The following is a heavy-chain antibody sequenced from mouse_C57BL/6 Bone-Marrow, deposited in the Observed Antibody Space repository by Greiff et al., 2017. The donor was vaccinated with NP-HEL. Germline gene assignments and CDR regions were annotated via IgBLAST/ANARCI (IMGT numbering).Heavy chain of an antibody. J-gene: IGHJ3*01. Sequence: QVQLQQPGAELVRPGSSVKLSCKASGYTFTSYWMHWVKQRPIQGLEWIGNIDPSDSETHYNQKFKDKATLTVDKSSSTAYMQLSSLTSEDSAVYYCASDYGSSSWFACWGQGTLVTVSA. CDR1: GYTFTSYW. D-gene: IGHD1-1*01. V-gene: IGHV1-52*01. CDR2: IDPSDSET. CDR3: ASDYGSSSWFAC.